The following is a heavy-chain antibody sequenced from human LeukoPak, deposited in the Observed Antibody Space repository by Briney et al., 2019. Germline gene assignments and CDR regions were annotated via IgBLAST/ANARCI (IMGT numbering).Heavy chain of an antibody. CDR2: IYYSGST. D-gene: IGHD3-10*01. Sequence: SETLSLTCTVSGGSISSYYWSWLRQPPGKGLEWIGYIYYSGSTNYNPSLKSRVTISVDTSKNQFSLKLSSVTAADTAVYYCARRITMVRGVRGDGFNPWGQGTLVTVSS. V-gene: IGHV4-59*08. CDR3: ARRITMVRGVRGDGFNP. J-gene: IGHJ5*02. CDR1: GGSISSYY.